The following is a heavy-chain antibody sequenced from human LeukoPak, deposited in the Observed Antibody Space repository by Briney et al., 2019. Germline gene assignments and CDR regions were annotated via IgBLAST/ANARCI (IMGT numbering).Heavy chain of an antibody. CDR2: ISGSGGST. D-gene: IGHD3-9*01. Sequence: GGSLRLSCAASGFTFSSYAMSWVCQAPGKGLEWVSAISGSGGSTYYADSVKGRFTISRDNAKNSLYLQMNSLRVEDTAVYYCARAGRLTGSYYFDFWGQGTLVTVSS. V-gene: IGHV3-23*01. J-gene: IGHJ4*02. CDR1: GFTFSSYA. CDR3: ARAGRLTGSYYFDF.